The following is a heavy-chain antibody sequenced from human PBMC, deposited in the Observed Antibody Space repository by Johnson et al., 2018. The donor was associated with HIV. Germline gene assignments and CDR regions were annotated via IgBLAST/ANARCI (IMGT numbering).Heavy chain of an antibody. D-gene: IGHD6-19*01. Sequence: MQLVESGGGLIQPGGSLRLSCAASGFIVSGNYMSWVRQAPGKGLEWVSFIYRDGSTFYADSVKGRFTISRDSSKNTLYLQMNSLRAEDTAMYYCARAYSSGWLGAFNMWGQGTTVTVSS. J-gene: IGHJ3*02. V-gene: IGHV3-53*01. CDR3: ARAYSSGWLGAFNM. CDR2: IYRDGST. CDR1: GFIVSGNY.